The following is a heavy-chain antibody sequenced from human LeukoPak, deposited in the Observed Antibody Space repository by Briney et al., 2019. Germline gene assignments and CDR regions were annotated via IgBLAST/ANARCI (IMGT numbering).Heavy chain of an antibody. J-gene: IGHJ3*02. CDR1: GGSVSSFH. CDR2: IYMSGST. D-gene: IGHD6-25*01. CDR3: ARDRFAAAMASSAFDI. V-gene: IGHV4-4*07. Sequence: SETLSLTCTVFGGSVSSFHWSWIRQPAGEGLEWIGRIYMSGSTGYNPSLKSRVTISVDKSKSQFSLKLSSVTAADTAVYFCARDRFAAAMASSAFDIWGQGTMVTVSS.